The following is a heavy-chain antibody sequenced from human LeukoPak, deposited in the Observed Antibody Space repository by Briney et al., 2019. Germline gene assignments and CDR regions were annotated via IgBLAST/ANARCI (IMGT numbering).Heavy chain of an antibody. CDR2: ISSSSSTI. CDR3: ARESVTAAAFHIDV. V-gene: IGHV3-48*01. Sequence: PGGSLRLPCAASGFTFSSYSMNWVRQAPGKGLEWVSYISSSSSTIFYADSVKGRFTISRDNAKNSLYLQMNSLRAEDTAVYYCARESVTAAAFHIDVWGRGTTVTVSS. CDR1: GFTFSSYS. D-gene: IGHD6-13*01. J-gene: IGHJ6*04.